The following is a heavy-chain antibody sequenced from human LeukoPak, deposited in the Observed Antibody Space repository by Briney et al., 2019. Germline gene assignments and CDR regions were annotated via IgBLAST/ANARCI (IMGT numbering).Heavy chain of an antibody. CDR3: ARVLGVLEWLGLPMFDAFDI. CDR1: GYTFTGYY. Sequence: GASVKVSCKASGYTFTGYYMHWVRQAPGQGLEWMGWINPNSGGTNYAQKFQGRVTMTRDTSISTAYMELSRLRSDDTAVYYCARVLGVLEWLGLPMFDAFDIWGQGTMVTVSS. D-gene: IGHD3-3*01. J-gene: IGHJ3*02. V-gene: IGHV1-2*02. CDR2: INPNSGGT.